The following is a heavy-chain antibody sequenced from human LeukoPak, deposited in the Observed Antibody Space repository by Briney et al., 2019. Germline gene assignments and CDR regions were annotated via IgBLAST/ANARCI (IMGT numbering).Heavy chain of an antibody. J-gene: IGHJ4*02. Sequence: GGSLRLSCAASGFTLSNGWMSWVRQAPGKGLEWVGRIKSKTDGGTTDYAAPVKGRFTISRDDSKNTLYLQMNSLKTEDTAVYYCTAHSSGYYSDFDYWGQGTLVTVSS. D-gene: IGHD3-22*01. CDR2: IKSKTDGGTT. V-gene: IGHV3-15*01. CDR1: GFTLSNGW. CDR3: TAHSSGYYSDFDY.